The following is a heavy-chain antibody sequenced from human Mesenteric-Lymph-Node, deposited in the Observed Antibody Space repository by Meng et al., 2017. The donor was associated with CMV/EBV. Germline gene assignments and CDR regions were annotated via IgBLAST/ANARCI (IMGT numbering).Heavy chain of an antibody. D-gene: IGHD1-26*01. Sequence: GGSLRLSCAASGFTFSTYWMSWVRQAPGKGLEWVANIKQDGSEKYYVDSVKGRFTISRDNSKNTLYLQLNSLRPEDTAVYHCAKERTEVGATNWGQGTLVTVSS. CDR3: AKERTEVGATN. V-gene: IGHV3-7*01. CDR1: GFTFSTYW. CDR2: IKQDGSEK. J-gene: IGHJ4*02.